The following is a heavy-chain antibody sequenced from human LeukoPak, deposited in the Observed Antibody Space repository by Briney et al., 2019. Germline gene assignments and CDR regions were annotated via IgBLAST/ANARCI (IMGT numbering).Heavy chain of an antibody. J-gene: IGHJ3*02. CDR3: ARGLYYGGNQRAHDAFDI. Sequence: ASVKVSCKASGYIFTDYYMHWVRQAPGQGLEWMGWFNPASGGTKYAQKFQGRVTMTRDTSINTAYMELSSLGLGDTAVYYCARGLYYGGNQRAHDAFDIWGQGTLVTVSS. CDR2: FNPASGGT. CDR1: GYIFTDYY. V-gene: IGHV1-2*02. D-gene: IGHD4-23*01.